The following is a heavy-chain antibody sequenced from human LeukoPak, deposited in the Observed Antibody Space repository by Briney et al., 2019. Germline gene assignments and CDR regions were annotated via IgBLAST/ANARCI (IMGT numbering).Heavy chain of an antibody. CDR1: GFTFSSYW. V-gene: IGHV3-7*05. J-gene: IGHJ3*02. CDR3: ARDPAQNAFDI. CDR2: IKQDGSEK. Sequence: GGSLRLSCAASGFTFSSYWMSWVRQAPGEGLEWVANIKQDGSEKYYVDSVKGRFTISRDNAKNSLYLQMNSLRAEDTAVYYCARDPAQNAFDIWGQGAMVTVSS.